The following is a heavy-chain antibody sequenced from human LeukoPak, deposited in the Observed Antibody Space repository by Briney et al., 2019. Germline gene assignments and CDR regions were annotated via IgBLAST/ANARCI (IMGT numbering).Heavy chain of an antibody. CDR3: AKDFSVYYYDSRVLDY. D-gene: IGHD3-22*01. CDR2: MRFDGSNK. Sequence: GGSLRLSCAASEFTFSSYGMHWVRQAPGKGLEWVAFMRFDGSNKYYADSVKGRFTISRDNSKNTLYLQMNSLRAEDTAVYYCAKDFSVYYYDSRVLDYWGQGTLVTVSS. J-gene: IGHJ4*02. CDR1: EFTFSSYG. V-gene: IGHV3-30*02.